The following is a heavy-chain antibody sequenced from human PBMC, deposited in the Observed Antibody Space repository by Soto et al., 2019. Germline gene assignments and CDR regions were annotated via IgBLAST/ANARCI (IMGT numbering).Heavy chain of an antibody. CDR3: ARGGSGDYVYYYYYGMDV. J-gene: IGHJ6*02. D-gene: IGHD4-17*01. Sequence: QVQLVQSGAEVKKPGSSVKVSCKASGGTFSSYAITWVRQAPGQGLEWMGGIIPIFGTANYAQKFQGRVTVTADESTTTAYMELRSLRSEDTAVYYCARGGSGDYVYYYYYGMDVWGQGTTVTVSS. CDR1: GGTFSSYA. V-gene: IGHV1-69*12. CDR2: IIPIFGTA.